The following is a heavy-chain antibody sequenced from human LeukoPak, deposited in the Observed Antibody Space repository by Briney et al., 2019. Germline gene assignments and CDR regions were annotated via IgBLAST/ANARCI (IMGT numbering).Heavy chain of an antibody. CDR1: GFTFSSYA. CDR2: ISGSGGST. CDR3: AKDPFKNSGSRGAFDI. J-gene: IGHJ3*02. D-gene: IGHD3-10*01. V-gene: IGHV3-23*01. Sequence: GGSLRLSCAASGFTFSSYAMSWVRQAPGKGLEWVSAISGSGGSTYYADSVKGRFTISRDNSKNTLYLQMNRLRAEDTAVYYCAKDPFKNSGSRGAFDIWGQGTMVTVSS.